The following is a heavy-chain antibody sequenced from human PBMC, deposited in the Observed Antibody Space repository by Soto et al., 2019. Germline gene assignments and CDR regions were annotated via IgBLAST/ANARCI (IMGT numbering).Heavy chain of an antibody. CDR1: GFTFSGSA. CDR3: TRLAPSSFQFDN. D-gene: IGHD3-10*01. J-gene: IGHJ4*02. CDR2: IKTKTDDYAT. V-gene: IGHV3-73*01. Sequence: PGGSLRLSCAASGFTFSGSAIHWVRQGSGKGLEWVARIKTKTDDYATAYAASVNGRFTIFRDDSKSTAYLQMNSLKTEDTAVHYCTRLAPSSFQFDNWGLGALVTVSS.